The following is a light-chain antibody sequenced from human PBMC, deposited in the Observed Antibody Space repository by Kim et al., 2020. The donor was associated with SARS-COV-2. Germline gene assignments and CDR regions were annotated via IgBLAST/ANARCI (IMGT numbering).Light chain of an antibody. J-gene: IGLJ3*02. CDR2: QDN. CDR1: KLGDKF. Sequence: VSPGQTASITCSGDKLGDKFASWYQQRPGQSPVLVMYQDNKRPSGIPERFSGSNSGNTATLTISGTQALDEADYYCQTWDSNTGVFGRGTKLSVL. V-gene: IGLV3-1*01. CDR3: QTWDSNTGV.